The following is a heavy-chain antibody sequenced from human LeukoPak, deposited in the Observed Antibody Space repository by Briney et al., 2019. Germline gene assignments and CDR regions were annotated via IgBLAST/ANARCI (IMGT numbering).Heavy chain of an antibody. CDR1: GFTFSSYG. D-gene: IGHD6-19*01. CDR3: AKVQWLPPYYYYYMDV. Sequence: GGSLRLSCAASGFTFSSYGMHWVRQAPGKGLEWVAFIRYDGSNKYYADSVKGRFTISRDNSKNTLYLQMNSLRAEDTAVYYCAKVQWLPPYYYYYMDVWGKGTTVTISS. J-gene: IGHJ6*03. CDR2: IRYDGSNK. V-gene: IGHV3-30*02.